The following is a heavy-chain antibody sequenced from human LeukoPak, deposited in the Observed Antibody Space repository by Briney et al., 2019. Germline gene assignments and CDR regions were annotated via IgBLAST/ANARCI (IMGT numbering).Heavy chain of an antibody. CDR2: INHSGST. J-gene: IGHJ4*02. D-gene: IGHD6-13*01. CDR1: GGSFSGYY. V-gene: IGHV4-34*01. CDR3: ARGHWFTTARVLGRSSWFDY. Sequence: SETLSLTCAVYGGSFSGYYWSWIRQPPGKGLEWIGEINHSGSTNYNPSLKSRVTISVDTSKNQFSLKLSSVTAADTAVYYCARGHWFTTARVLGRSSWFDYWGQGTLVTVSS.